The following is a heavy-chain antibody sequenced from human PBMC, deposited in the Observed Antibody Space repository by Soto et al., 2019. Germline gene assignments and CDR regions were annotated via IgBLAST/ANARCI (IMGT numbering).Heavy chain of an antibody. Sequence: TLCLTSTVAGGKSSSGGYSWSWIRQHPGKGLEWIGYIYYSGSTYYNPSLKSRVTISVDTSKNQFSLKLSSVTAADTAIYYCARGIDYWGQGTLVTVSS. J-gene: IGHJ4*02. CDR2: IYYSGST. CDR1: GGKSSSGGYS. CDR3: ARGIDY. V-gene: IGHV4-31*03.